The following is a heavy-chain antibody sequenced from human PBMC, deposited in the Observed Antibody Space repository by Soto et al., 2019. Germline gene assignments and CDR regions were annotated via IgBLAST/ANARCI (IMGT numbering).Heavy chain of an antibody. CDR1: GYTFNSYY. CDR3: VRVGLNRNYDFDF. J-gene: IGHJ4*02. V-gene: IGHV1-2*02. Sequence: QVQLVQSGAEVKKPGASVKVSCKASGYTFNSYYIHWVREAPGQGLEWMGWINPNSDVTGYAQSFQGRVTMTRDMSMTTAYMDLTRLRSDDTAVYYCVRVGLNRNYDFDFWGQGTLITVSS. D-gene: IGHD3-16*01. CDR2: INPNSDVT.